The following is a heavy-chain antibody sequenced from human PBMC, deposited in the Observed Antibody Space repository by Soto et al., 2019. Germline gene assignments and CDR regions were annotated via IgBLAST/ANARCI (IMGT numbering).Heavy chain of an antibody. CDR2: ISGYNGHT. V-gene: IGHV1-18*01. CDR3: SRDGSNLVATAVRAFDI. J-gene: IGHJ3*02. D-gene: IGHD2-2*01. CDR1: GYTFTSYG. Sequence: QVPLVQSGAEVKKPGASVKVSCKASGYTFTSYGISWVRQAPGQGLERMGWISGYNGHTNYAQNVQGRVTVTTDTSTNTAYMELRSLRSHDPAVDYCSRDGSNLVATAVRAFDIWGEGTMGTVS.